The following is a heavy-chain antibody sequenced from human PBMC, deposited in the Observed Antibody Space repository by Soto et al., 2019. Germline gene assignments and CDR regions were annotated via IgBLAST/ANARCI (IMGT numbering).Heavy chain of an antibody. Sequence: SETLSLTCTVSGGSISSSSYYWGWFRQPPGKGLEWIGSIYYSGSTYYNPSLKSRVTISVDISKSQFSLRLTSVTAADTAVYYCARYNAASGTYYFDFWGQGALVT. CDR1: GGSISSSSYY. D-gene: IGHD6-13*01. V-gene: IGHV4-39*07. J-gene: IGHJ4*02. CDR3: ARYNAASGTYYFDF. CDR2: IYYSGST.